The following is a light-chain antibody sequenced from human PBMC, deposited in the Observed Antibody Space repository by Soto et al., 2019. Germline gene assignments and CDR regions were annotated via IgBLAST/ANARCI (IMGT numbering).Light chain of an antibody. CDR3: EAWDDSLNSPI. Sequence: QSVLTQPPSASGTPGQRVTISCSGGTSDIGSNTVSWYQQFPGKAPRLLIYSNSQRASGVPDRFSGSKSGTSASLAISGLRSGDEADYYCEAWDDSLNSPIFGGGTKLTVL. CDR2: SNS. J-gene: IGLJ2*01. V-gene: IGLV1-44*01. CDR1: TSDIGSNT.